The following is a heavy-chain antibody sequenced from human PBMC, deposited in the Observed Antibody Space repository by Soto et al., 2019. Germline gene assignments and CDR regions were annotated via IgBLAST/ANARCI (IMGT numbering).Heavy chain of an antibody. V-gene: IGHV3-53*02. Sequence: EMQLVETGGDLIQPGGSLRLSCAASGFTVRTNFMNWVRQAPGKGLEWVSIITDTGGDTKYADSVRGRFTISRDNSKNTLYLQMSSLRVEDSAVYYCARWSTDAYPGSRIFDFWGRGTLVTVSA. CDR3: ARWSTDAYPGSRIFDF. J-gene: IGHJ4*02. D-gene: IGHD3-10*01. CDR2: ITDTGGDT. CDR1: GFTVRTNF.